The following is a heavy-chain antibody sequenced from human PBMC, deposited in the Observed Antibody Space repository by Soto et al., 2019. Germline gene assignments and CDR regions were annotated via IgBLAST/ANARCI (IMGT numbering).Heavy chain of an antibody. CDR1: GGTFSIYT. Sequence: ASVKVFCKASGGTFSIYTIIWVRQAPGQGLEWMGRIIPILGIANYAQKFQGRVTITADKSTSTAYMELSSLRSEDTAVYYCARVGREYSSSSDPWFDPWGQGTLVTVSS. D-gene: IGHD6-6*01. J-gene: IGHJ5*02. V-gene: IGHV1-69*02. CDR3: ARVGREYSSSSDPWFDP. CDR2: IIPILGIA.